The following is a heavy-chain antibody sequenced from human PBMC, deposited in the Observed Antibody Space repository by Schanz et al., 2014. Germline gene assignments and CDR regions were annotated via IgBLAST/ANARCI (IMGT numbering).Heavy chain of an antibody. V-gene: IGHV1-18*01. J-gene: IGHJ4*02. CDR1: GYDFHIYA. Sequence: QVQLVQPGPEVKKPGASVTVSCKASGYDFHIYAYSWVRQAPGQGPEWIGWISGYTGDTKYAQKFQHRVNMTTDRTTSTVYMELRSLRFDDTAVYFCARDFSAYVGNYFDYWGQGTLVTVSS. D-gene: IGHD5-12*01. CDR2: ISGYTGDT. CDR3: ARDFSAYVGNYFDY.